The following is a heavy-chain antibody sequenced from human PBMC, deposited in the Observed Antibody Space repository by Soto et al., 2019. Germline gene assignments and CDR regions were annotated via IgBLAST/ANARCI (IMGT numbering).Heavy chain of an antibody. Sequence: GGSLRLSCAASGFTFDDYAMHWVRQAPGKGLEWVSGISWNSGSIGYADSVKGRFTISRDNAKNSLYLQMNSLRAEDTALYYCAKASESYQLLSWFDPWGQGTLVTVSS. D-gene: IGHD2-2*01. CDR1: GFTFDDYA. V-gene: IGHV3-9*01. CDR3: AKASESYQLLSWFDP. CDR2: ISWNSGSI. J-gene: IGHJ5*02.